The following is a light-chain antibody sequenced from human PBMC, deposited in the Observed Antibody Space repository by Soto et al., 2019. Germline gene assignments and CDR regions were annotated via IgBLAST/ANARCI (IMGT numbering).Light chain of an antibody. CDR1: SSDVGGYNY. CDR2: DVS. J-gene: IGLJ1*01. CDR3: SSYTSSITRV. V-gene: IGLV2-14*01. Sequence: QSALTQPASVSGSPGQSIAFSCTGTSSDVGGYNYVSWYQLHPDKAPKLIIYDVSNRPSGVSNRFSGSKSGNTASLTISGLQPEDEADYYCSSYTSSITRVFGTGTKVTVL.